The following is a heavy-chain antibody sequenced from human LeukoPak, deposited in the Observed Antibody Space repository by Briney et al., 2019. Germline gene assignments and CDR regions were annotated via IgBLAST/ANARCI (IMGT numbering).Heavy chain of an antibody. J-gene: IGHJ4*02. CDR3: ARGLGANGDY. D-gene: IGHD1-26*01. CDR1: GGSISSGGYY. V-gene: IGHV4-61*08. Sequence: PSETLSLTCTVSGGSISSGGYYWSWIRQHPGTGLEWIGYIYYSGSTNYNPSLKSRVTISVDTSKNQFSLKLSSVTAADTAVYYCARGLGANGDYWGQGTLVTVSS. CDR2: IYYSGST.